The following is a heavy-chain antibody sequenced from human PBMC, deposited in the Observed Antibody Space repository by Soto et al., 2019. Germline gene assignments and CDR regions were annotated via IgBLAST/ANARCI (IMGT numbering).Heavy chain of an antibody. J-gene: IGHJ4*02. V-gene: IGHV1-24*01. CDR3: ATSLRSGFGVVITIFDY. CDR1: GYTLTELS. CDR2: FDPEDGET. Sequence: ASVKVSCKVSGYTLTELSMHWVRQAPGKGLEWMGGFDPEDGETIYAQKFQGRVTMTEDTSTDTAYMELSSLRSEDTAVYYCATSLRSGFGVVITIFDYWGQGTLVTVS. D-gene: IGHD3-3*01.